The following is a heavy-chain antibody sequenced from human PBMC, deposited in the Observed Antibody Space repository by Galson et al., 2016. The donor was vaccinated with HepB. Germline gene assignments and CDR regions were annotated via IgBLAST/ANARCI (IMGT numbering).Heavy chain of an antibody. J-gene: IGHJ4*02. D-gene: IGHD2-15*01. V-gene: IGHV3-11*01. CDR2: ISDTGSTT. Sequence: SLRLSCAASGFSFTNYGMTWVRQAPGKGLEWVSYISDTGSTTYHADSAKGRLTIPWDTAENTLNLHMNSLRAEDTAVYYCARGRGVGPPGALDYWGQGTLVTVSS. CDR3: ARGRGVGPPGALDY. CDR1: GFSFTNYG.